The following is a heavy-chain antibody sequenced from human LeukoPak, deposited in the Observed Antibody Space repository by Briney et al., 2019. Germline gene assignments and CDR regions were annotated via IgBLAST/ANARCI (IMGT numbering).Heavy chain of an antibody. Sequence: GGSLRLSCVGSGFTISNYWMHWVRQAPGKGLVWVSRINADGSSASYADSVKGRFTISRDNAKNTLYLQMNSLRAEDTAMYYCARDYGRSRDYGMDVWGQGTTVTVSS. V-gene: IGHV3-74*01. CDR3: ARDYGRSRDYGMDV. CDR2: INADGSSA. D-gene: IGHD3-10*01. J-gene: IGHJ6*02. CDR1: GFTISNYW.